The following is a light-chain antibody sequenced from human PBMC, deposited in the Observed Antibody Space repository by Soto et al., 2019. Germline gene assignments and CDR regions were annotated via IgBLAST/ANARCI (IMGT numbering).Light chain of an antibody. CDR2: DAS. V-gene: IGKV1-8*01. J-gene: IGKJ1*01. CDR1: QGISSY. CDR3: QQYINYPWT. Sequence: AIRMTQSPSSLSASTGDRVTITCRASQGISSYLAWYQQKPGKAPTLLIYDASSLESGVPSRFGGGGSGQEFTLPIRSLQPDDFAIYYCQQYINYPWTFGQGTKVDI.